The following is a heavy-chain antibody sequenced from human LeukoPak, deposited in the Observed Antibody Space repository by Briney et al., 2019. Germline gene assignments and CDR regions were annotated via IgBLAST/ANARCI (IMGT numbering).Heavy chain of an antibody. Sequence: GGSLRLSCAASGFTFSSYAMSWVRQASGKGLEWVSAISGSGGSTYYADSVKGRFTISRDNSKNTLYLQMNSLRAEDTAVYYCAKDPMVRGVITTNWFDPWGQGTLVTVPS. J-gene: IGHJ5*02. D-gene: IGHD3-10*01. CDR2: ISGSGGST. CDR1: GFTFSSYA. V-gene: IGHV3-23*01. CDR3: AKDPMVRGVITTNWFDP.